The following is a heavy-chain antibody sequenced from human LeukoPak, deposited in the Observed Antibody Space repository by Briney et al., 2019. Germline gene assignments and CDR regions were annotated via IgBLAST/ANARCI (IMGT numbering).Heavy chain of an antibody. Sequence: ASVKVSCKGSGYTFTSYGISWVRQAPGQGLEWMGWISAYNGNTNYAQKLQGRVTMTTDTSTSTAYMELRSLRSDDTAVYYCARDLWRYCSGGSCYSSMVYWGQGTLVTVSS. CDR1: GYTFTSYG. CDR3: ARDLWRYCSGGSCYSSMVY. CDR2: ISAYNGNT. D-gene: IGHD2-15*01. J-gene: IGHJ4*02. V-gene: IGHV1-18*01.